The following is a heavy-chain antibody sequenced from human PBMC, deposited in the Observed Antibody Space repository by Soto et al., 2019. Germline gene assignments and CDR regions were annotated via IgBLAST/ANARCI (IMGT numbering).Heavy chain of an antibody. J-gene: IGHJ1*01. CDR1: GFTFSSYG. CDR2: IWYDGSNK. Sequence: QVQLVESGGGVVQPGRSLRLSCAASGFTFSSYGMHWVRQAPGKGLEWVAVIWYDGSNKYYADSVQGRFTISRNNSKNTLYLQKNRLRAEDTAVYYCARSYYYDSSGYYRNFFQHWGQGTLVTVSS. D-gene: IGHD3-22*01. CDR3: ARSYYYDSSGYYRNFFQH. V-gene: IGHV3-33*01.